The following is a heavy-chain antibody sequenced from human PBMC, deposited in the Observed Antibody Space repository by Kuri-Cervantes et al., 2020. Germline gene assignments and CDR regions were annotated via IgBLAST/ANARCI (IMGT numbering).Heavy chain of an antibody. CDR2: INPNSGGT. CDR3: ARHAGLEWLDKPAWWFDP. V-gene: IGHV1-2*02. J-gene: IGHJ5*02. D-gene: IGHD6-19*01. CDR1: GYTFTGYY. Sequence: ASVKVSCKASGYTFTGYYMHWVRQAPGQGLEWMGWINPNSGGTNYAQKFQGRVTMTRDTSISTAYMELSRLRSDDTAVYYCARHAGLEWLDKPAWWFDPWGQGTLVTVSS.